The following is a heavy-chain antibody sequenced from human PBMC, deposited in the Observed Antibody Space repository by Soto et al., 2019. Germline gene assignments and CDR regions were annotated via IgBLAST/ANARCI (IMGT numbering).Heavy chain of an antibody. D-gene: IGHD1-1*01. J-gene: IGHJ4*02. CDR2: VSGGSGTT. CDR3: AKWNGYGDH. Sequence: EVQLLESGGGLVQPGGSLRLSCAVSGFSFSTYGVTWVRQAPGKGLEWVSGVSGGSGTTHYADSVKGRFTITADTSKNTVYLQMNSLRAEDTAVYYCAKWNGYGDHWGQGTLVTVSS. CDR1: GFSFSTYG. V-gene: IGHV3-23*01.